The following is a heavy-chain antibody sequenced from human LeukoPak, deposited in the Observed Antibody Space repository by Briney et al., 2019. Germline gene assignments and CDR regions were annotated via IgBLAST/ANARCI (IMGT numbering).Heavy chain of an antibody. J-gene: IGHJ2*01. D-gene: IGHD2-21*02. CDR3: VTDRARLFWYFDL. CDR2: SDPEDGET. CDR1: GSTLSDLS. V-gene: IGHV1-24*01. Sequence: ASVRVSCKVSGSTLSDLSIHWVRQAPGKGLEYVGGSDPEDGETFHAQNFQGRVTMTEDTSIDTAYMELSSLRSEDTAVYYCVTDRARLFWYFDLWGRGTLVTVSS.